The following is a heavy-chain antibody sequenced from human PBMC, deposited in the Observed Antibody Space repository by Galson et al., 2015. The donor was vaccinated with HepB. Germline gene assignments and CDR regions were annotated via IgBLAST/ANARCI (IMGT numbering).Heavy chain of an antibody. V-gene: IGHV1-2*02. J-gene: IGHJ6*02. CDR3: ARGLNHYSNYVVGYRDEGDYYYYGMDV. CDR2: INPNSGGT. CDR1: GYTFTGYY. Sequence: QSGAEVKEPGASVTVSCKASGYTFTGYYMHWVRQAPGQGLEWMGWINPNSGGTNYAQKFQGRVTMTRDTSISTAYMELSRLRSDDTAVYYCARGLNHYSNYVVGYRDEGDYYYYGMDVWGQGTTVTVSS. D-gene: IGHD4-11*01.